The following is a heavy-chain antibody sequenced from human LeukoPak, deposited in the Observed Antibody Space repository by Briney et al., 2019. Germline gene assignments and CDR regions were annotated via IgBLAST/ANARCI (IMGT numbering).Heavy chain of an antibody. CDR3: ARRNPSSGGWFDP. J-gene: IGHJ5*02. CDR1: GGSISSSSYY. CDR2: IYYSGST. D-gene: IGHD6-19*01. V-gene: IGHV4-39*01. Sequence: KPSETLSLTCTVSGGSISSSSYYWGWIRQPPGKGLEWIGSIYYSGSTYYNPSLKSRVTISVDTSKNQFSLKLSSVTAADTAVYYCARRNPSSGGWFDPWGQGTLVTVSS.